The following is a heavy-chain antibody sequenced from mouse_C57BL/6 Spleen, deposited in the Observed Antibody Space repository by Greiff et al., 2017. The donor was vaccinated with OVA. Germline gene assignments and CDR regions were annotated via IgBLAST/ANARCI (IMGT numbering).Heavy chain of an antibody. V-gene: IGHV1-50*01. J-gene: IGHJ3*01. CDR3: ARRRGDSWFAY. CDR2: IDPSDSYT. CDR1: GYTFTSYW. Sequence: QVQLQQPGAELVKPGASVKLSCKASGYTFTSYWMQWVKQRPGQGLEWIGEIDPSDSYTNYNQKFKGKATLTVDTSSSTAYMQLSSLTSEDSAVYYCARRRGDSWFAYWGQGTLVTVSA.